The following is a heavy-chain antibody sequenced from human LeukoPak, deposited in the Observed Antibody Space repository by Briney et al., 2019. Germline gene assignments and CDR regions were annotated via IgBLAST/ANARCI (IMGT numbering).Heavy chain of an antibody. Sequence: HGESLKISCKGSGYSFTSYWISWVRQMPGRGLQWMGRIDPSDSYTNYSPSFQGHVTISADRSISTAHLQWSSLKASDTAMYYCAGRSYSSSWGLDYWGQGTLVTVSS. CDR1: GYSFTSYW. J-gene: IGHJ4*02. D-gene: IGHD6-13*01. CDR3: AGRSYSSSWGLDY. V-gene: IGHV5-10-1*01. CDR2: IDPSDSYT.